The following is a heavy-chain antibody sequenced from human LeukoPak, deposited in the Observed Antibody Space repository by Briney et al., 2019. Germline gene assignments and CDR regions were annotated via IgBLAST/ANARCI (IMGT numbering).Heavy chain of an antibody. CDR2: IYYSGST. V-gene: IGHV4-30-4*08. J-gene: IGHJ5*02. D-gene: IGHD3-3*01. Sequence: SETLSLTCTVSGGSISSGDYYWSWIRQPPGKGLEWIGYIYYSGSTYYNPSLKSRVTISVDTSKNQFSLKLSSVTAADTAVYYCARDGRRLTTRRLANWFDPWGQGTLVTVSS. CDR1: GGSISSGDYY. CDR3: ARDGRRLTTRRLANWFDP.